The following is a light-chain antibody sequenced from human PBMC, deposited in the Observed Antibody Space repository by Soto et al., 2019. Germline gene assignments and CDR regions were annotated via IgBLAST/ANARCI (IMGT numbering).Light chain of an antibody. J-gene: IGKJ3*01. V-gene: IGKV1-39*01. CDR1: QSISSY. CDR3: QQSYSHHFT. Sequence: DIQMTQSPSSLSASVRDRVTITCRASQSISSYLNWYQQKPGKAPKLLIYAASSLQSGVPSRFSGSGSGTDFTLTVSSLQPEDFATYYCQQSYSHHFTFGPGATVDVK. CDR2: AAS.